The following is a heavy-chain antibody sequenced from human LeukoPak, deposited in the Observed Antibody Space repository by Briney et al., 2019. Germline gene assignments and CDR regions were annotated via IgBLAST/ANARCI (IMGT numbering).Heavy chain of an antibody. CDR3: AGAREFSSSSGRAYYFDF. CDR2: IYYSGNT. D-gene: IGHD6-6*01. Sequence: SETLSLTCTVSGGSISNYFWIWLRQPPGKGLEWIGYIYYSGNTNSNPSLRSRVTISVDTSKNQFSLKLRSVTAADTAVYYCAGAREFSSSSGRAYYFDFWGQGTLVTVSS. J-gene: IGHJ4*02. CDR1: GGSISNYF. V-gene: IGHV4-59*01.